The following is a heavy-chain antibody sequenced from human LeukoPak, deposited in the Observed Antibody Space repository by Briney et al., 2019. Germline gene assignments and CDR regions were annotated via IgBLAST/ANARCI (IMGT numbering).Heavy chain of an antibody. J-gene: IGHJ6*03. V-gene: IGHV1-2*06. D-gene: IGHD2/OR15-2a*01. CDR1: GYTFTGYY. CDR3: AREYSTTWEDYHYYMDV. CDR2: INPNSGGT. Sequence: ASVKVSCKASGYTFTGYYMHWVRQAPGQGLEWMGRINPNSGGTNYAQKFQGRVTMTRDPSINTAYMELNRLRSDDTAVYYCAREYSTTWEDYHYYMDVWGKGTTVAVSS.